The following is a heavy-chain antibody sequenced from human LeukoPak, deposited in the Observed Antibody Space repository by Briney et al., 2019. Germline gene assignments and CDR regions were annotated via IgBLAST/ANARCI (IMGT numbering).Heavy chain of an antibody. D-gene: IGHD1-14*01. J-gene: IGHJ5*01. V-gene: IGHV4-4*07. CDR3: ARLLTSGRQVGGILRSYWFDS. CDR2: IYTSGST. CDR1: GGSISSYY. Sequence: KPSETQSLTCTVSGGSISSYYWSWIRQPAGKGLEWIGRIYTSGSTNYNPPLKSRVSMSVDTSKNQFSLRLISVTAADTTVYYCARLLTSGRQVGGILRSYWFDSWGQGTVDSVSS.